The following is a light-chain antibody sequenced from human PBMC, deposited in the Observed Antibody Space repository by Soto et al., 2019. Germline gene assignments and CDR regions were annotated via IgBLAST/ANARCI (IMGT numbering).Light chain of an antibody. CDR2: EVT. Sequence: QSVLTQPPSASGSPGQSVTFSCTGPSSDVGGYNYVSWYQQHPGKAPKLMIYEVTRRPSGVPDRFSGSKSGNTASLTVSGLQAEDEADYYCSSNAGSNNFVVFGGGTKVTVL. V-gene: IGLV2-8*01. CDR3: SSNAGSNNFVV. CDR1: SSDVGGYNY. J-gene: IGLJ2*01.